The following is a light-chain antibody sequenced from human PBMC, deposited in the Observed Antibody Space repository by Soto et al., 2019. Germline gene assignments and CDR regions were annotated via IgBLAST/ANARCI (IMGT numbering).Light chain of an antibody. CDR1: SSNLGSTT. CDR2: SNY. CDR3: AAWDDTLSALL. V-gene: IGLV1-44*01. Sequence: QSVLTQPPSASGTPGQRVTISCSGSSSNLGSTTVNWYQHLPGTAPKLLIYSNYLRTSGVPDRFSGCKSCTSASLAISGLLPGDEADYYCAAWDDTLSALLFGGGTKVTVL. J-gene: IGLJ2*01.